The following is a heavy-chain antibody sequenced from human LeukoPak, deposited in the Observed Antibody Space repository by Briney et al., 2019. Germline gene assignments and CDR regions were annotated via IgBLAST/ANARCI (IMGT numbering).Heavy chain of an antibody. D-gene: IGHD5-24*01. Sequence: PGGSLRLSCAASGFTFSSYSMNWVRQAPGKGLEWVSSISSSSYIYYADSVKGRFTISRDNAKNSLYLQMNSLRAEDTAVYYCARDPSRDGYYKGFNWFDPWGQGTLVTVSS. CDR1: GFTFSSYS. V-gene: IGHV3-21*01. CDR2: ISSSSYI. CDR3: ARDPSRDGYYKGFNWFDP. J-gene: IGHJ5*02.